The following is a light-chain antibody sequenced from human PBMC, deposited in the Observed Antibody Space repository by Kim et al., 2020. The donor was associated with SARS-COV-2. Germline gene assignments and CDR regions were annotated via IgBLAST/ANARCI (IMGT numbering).Light chain of an antibody. CDR3: NSRDSSGNHLV. Sequence: SSELTQDPAVSVALGQTVRITCQGDSLRSYYASWYQQKPGQAPVVVIYGKNNRPSGIPDRFSGSRSGNTASLTITGAQAEDEADYYCNSRDSSGNHLVFG. CDR2: GKN. V-gene: IGLV3-19*01. CDR1: SLRSYY. J-gene: IGLJ2*01.